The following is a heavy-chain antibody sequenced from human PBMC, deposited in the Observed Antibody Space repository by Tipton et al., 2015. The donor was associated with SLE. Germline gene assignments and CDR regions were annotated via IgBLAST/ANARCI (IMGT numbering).Heavy chain of an antibody. CDR3: ARGGRFSYWFDP. J-gene: IGHJ5*02. Sequence: SLRLSCAASGFTFSDYYMSWIRQAPGKGLEWVSYISSSSSYTDYADSVKGRFTISRDNAKNSLYLQMNSLRAEDTAVYYCARGGRFSYWFDPWGQGILVTVSS. D-gene: IGHD3-3*01. CDR2: ISSSSSYT. V-gene: IGHV3-11*05. CDR1: GFTFSDYY.